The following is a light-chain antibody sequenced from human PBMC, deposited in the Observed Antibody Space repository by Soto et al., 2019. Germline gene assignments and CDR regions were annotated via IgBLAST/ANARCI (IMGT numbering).Light chain of an antibody. CDR1: QSFSNF. J-gene: IGKJ5*01. CDR3: QQRGDWPT. CDR2: DAS. Sequence: EIVLTQSPATLSLSPGERATLSCRASQSFSNFLAWYQQKPGQAPRLLIYDASNRATGIPARFSGSGSGTDFTLTISSLEPEDFAVYYCQQRGDWPTFGQGTRLEIK. V-gene: IGKV3-11*01.